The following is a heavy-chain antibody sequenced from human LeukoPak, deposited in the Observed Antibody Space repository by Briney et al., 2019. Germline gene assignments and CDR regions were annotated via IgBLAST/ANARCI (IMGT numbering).Heavy chain of an antibody. D-gene: IGHD2-21*02. J-gene: IGHJ4*02. V-gene: IGHV4-39*01. Sequence: PSETLSLTCPVSGGSVSSSRYYWGWIRQPPGKGLEWIGSIYYTGSTYYKPSLKSRVTISVDASKNQISLKLSSVTAADTAVYYCARHIVVVTGVLREDYFDYWGQGTLVTVSS. CDR3: ARHIVVVTGVLREDYFDY. CDR1: GGSVSSSRYY. CDR2: IYYTGST.